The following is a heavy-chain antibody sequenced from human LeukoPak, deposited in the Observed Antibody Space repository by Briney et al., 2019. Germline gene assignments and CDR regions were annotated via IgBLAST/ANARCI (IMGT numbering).Heavy chain of an antibody. CDR2: ISACNGNT. Sequence: ASVKVSCKASGYTFTSYGISWVRQAPGQGLEWMGWISACNGNTNYAQKLQGRVTMTTDTSTSTAYMELRSLRSDDTAVYYCAVAGRETGQFDYWGQGTLVTVSS. V-gene: IGHV1-18*01. D-gene: IGHD1-1*01. CDR1: GYTFTSYG. J-gene: IGHJ4*02. CDR3: AVAGRETGQFDY.